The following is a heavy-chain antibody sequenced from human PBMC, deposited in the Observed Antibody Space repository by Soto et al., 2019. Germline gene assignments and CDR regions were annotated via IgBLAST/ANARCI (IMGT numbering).Heavy chain of an antibody. J-gene: IGHJ4*02. Sequence: VGSLRLSCAASGFTFSRYSMNWVRQAPGKGLEWVSSISSTTNYIYYADSMKGRFTVSRDNAKNSVYLDMNSLSAEDTAVYYCARESEDLTSNFDYWGQGTLVTVSS. CDR2: ISSTTNYI. CDR1: GFTFSRYS. CDR3: ARESEDLTSNFDY. V-gene: IGHV3-21*01.